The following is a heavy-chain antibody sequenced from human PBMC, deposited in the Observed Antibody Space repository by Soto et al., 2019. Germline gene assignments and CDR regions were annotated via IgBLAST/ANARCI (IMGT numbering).Heavy chain of an antibody. J-gene: IGHJ5*02. CDR3: AASYSSGRKHWFDP. Sequence: ASVKVSCKASGYTFTGYYMHWVRQAPGLGLEWMGWINPNSGGTNYAQKFQGWVTMTRDTSISTAYMELSRLRSDDTAVYYCAASYSSGRKHWFDPWGQGTLVTVSS. V-gene: IGHV1-2*04. D-gene: IGHD6-19*01. CDR2: INPNSGGT. CDR1: GYTFTGYY.